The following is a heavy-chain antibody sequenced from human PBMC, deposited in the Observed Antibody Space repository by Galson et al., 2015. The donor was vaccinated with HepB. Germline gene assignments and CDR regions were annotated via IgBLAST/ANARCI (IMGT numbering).Heavy chain of an antibody. D-gene: IGHD2-8*01. Sequence: SETLSLTCAVPDELSDFYWSWIRQPPDMGLEWLGEITRSGNANYNPSLKSRVTISVDTSKSHLYLKMTSLSAADTAVYYCARNGFDLWGQGTLVTVSS. CDR3: ARNGFDL. J-gene: IGHJ4*02. CDR1: DELSDFY. CDR2: ITRSGNA. V-gene: IGHV4-34*01.